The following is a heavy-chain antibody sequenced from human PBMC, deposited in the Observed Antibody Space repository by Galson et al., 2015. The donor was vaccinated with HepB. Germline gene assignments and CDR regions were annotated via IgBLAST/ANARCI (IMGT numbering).Heavy chain of an antibody. V-gene: IGHV4-59*01. Sequence: LSLTCTVSGGSISSYYWSWIRQPPGKGLEWIGYIYYSGSTNYNPSLKSRVTISVDTSKNQFSLKLSSVTAADTAVYYCARGIPGDYYYYYMDVWGKGTTVTVSS. CDR3: ARGIPGDYYYYYMDV. J-gene: IGHJ6*03. CDR2: IYYSGST. D-gene: IGHD1-14*01. CDR1: GGSISSYY.